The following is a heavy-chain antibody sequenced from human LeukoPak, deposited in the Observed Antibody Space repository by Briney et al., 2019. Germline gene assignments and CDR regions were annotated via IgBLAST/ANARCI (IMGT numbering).Heavy chain of an antibody. V-gene: IGHV4-31*03. CDR1: GDSINSGGYY. Sequence: SETLSLTCTVSGDSINSGGYYWSWIRQHPGKGLEWIGFIYYTGYTYSNPSLKSRFAISLDTSKNQFSLKLNSVTAADTAVYYCARDPGGFGELFVTSGLDVWGQGTTVLVS. D-gene: IGHD3-10*01. J-gene: IGHJ6*02. CDR2: IYYTGYT. CDR3: ARDPGGFGELFVTSGLDV.